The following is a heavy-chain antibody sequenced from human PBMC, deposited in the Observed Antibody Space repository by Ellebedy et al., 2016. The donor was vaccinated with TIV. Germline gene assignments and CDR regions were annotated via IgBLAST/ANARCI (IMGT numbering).Heavy chain of an antibody. CDR3: AKEGVVPAAIDRPYYYYGMDV. J-gene: IGHJ6*02. CDR2: ISGSGGST. V-gene: IGHV3-23*01. D-gene: IGHD2-2*02. CDR1: EFTVSGNY. Sequence: GGSLRLXXAASEFTVSGNYMSWVRQAPGKGLEWVSAISGSGGSTYYADSVKGRFTISRDNSKNTLYLQMNSLRAEDTAVYYCAKEGVVPAAIDRPYYYYGMDVWGQGTTVTVSS.